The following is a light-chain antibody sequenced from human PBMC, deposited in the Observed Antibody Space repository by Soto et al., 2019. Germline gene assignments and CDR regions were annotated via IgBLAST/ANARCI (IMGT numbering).Light chain of an antibody. Sequence: DSPMTRSPPTLSAAVVDRVTIACRASQSISSWLAWYQQKPGKAPKLLIYKASRLESGVPSRFSGSESGTEFTLTISNLQPDDFATYYCQQYHNFWTFGQGTKVDIK. CDR1: QSISSW. V-gene: IGKV1-5*03. J-gene: IGKJ1*01. CDR2: KAS. CDR3: QQYHNFWT.